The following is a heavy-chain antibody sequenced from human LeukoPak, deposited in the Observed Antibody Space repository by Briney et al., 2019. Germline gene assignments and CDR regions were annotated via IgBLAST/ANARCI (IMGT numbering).Heavy chain of an antibody. CDR3: AKERHIDMVTIDY. V-gene: IGHV3-30*02. J-gene: IGHJ4*02. CDR1: GFTFNCYD. D-gene: IGHD5-18*01. Sequence: GGSLRLSCAASGFTFNCYDMHWVRQAPGKGLEWVAFIRYDGSNKYYADSVKGRFTISRDNSKNTLYLQMNSLRAEDTAVYYCAKERHIDMVTIDYWGQGTLVTVSS. CDR2: IRYDGSNK.